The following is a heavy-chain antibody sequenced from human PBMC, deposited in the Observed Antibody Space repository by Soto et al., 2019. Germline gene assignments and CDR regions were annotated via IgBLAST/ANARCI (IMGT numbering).Heavy chain of an antibody. D-gene: IGHD5-12*01. Sequence: GASVKVSCKASGGTFSSYAISWVRQAPGQGLEWMGGIIPIFGTANYAQKFQGRVTITADESTSTAYMELSSLRSEDTAVYYCARGPRRDGYKQFDYWGQGALVTVSS. V-gene: IGHV1-69*13. CDR2: IIPIFGTA. CDR3: ARGPRRDGYKQFDY. CDR1: GGTFSSYA. J-gene: IGHJ4*02.